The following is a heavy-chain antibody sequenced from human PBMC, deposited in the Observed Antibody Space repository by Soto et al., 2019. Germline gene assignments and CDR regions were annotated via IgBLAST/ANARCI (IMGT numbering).Heavy chain of an antibody. V-gene: IGHV1-46*01. CDR1: GYTFTSYY. J-gene: IGHJ4*02. CDR2: INPSGGST. CDR3: ARLTTGRGARIAY. Sequence: ASVKVSCKAAGYTFTSYYIHWMRQAPGQGLEWMGMINPSGGSTTYAQKFQGRVTMTRDTSTSTVYMELSSLRSEDTAVYYCARLTTGRGARIAYWGQGTVVTVS. D-gene: IGHD4-4*01.